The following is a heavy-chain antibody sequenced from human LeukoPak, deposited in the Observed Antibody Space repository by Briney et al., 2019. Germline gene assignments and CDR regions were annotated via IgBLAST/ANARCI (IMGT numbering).Heavy chain of an antibody. V-gene: IGHV4-59*01. CDR3: ARDGYGDGMDY. D-gene: IGHD2-21*02. Sequence: PSETLSFTCSVSGGSISSYYWSWIRQPPGKGLEWIGYIYYSGSTHYNPSLKSRVTISVDTSKNQFSLKLSSVTAADTAVYYCARDGYGDGMDYWGQGTLVTVSS. J-gene: IGHJ4*02. CDR2: IYYSGST. CDR1: GGSISSYY.